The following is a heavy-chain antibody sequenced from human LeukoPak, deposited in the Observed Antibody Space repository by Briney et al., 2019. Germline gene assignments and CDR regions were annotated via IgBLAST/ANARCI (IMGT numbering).Heavy chain of an antibody. D-gene: IGHD3-9*01. J-gene: IGHJ4*02. CDR3: AKRGDWYGPDY. CDR2: ISGGGDSA. V-gene: IGHV3-23*01. Sequence: GGSLRLSCAASGFTFRHYAMSWVRQAPGKGLEWVSLISGGGDSAYYADSVKGRFTISRDNSKNTLYLQVNSLRAEDTAVYYCAKRGDWYGPDYWGQGTLVTVSS. CDR1: GFTFRHYA.